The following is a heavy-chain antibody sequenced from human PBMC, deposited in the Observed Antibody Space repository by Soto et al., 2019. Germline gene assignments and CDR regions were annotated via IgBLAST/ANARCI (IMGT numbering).Heavy chain of an antibody. V-gene: IGHV1-69*01. CDR2: IIPIFGTA. CDR1: GGTFSSYA. Sequence: QVQLVQSGAEVKKPGSSVKVSCKASGGTFSSYAISWVRQAPGQGLEWMGGIIPIFGTANYAQKFQGRVTITADESTSTANMELSSLRSEDTAVYYCARSSIVVVPAAVLRIYYYYGMDVWGQGTTVTVSS. D-gene: IGHD2-2*01. CDR3: ARSSIVVVPAAVLRIYYYYGMDV. J-gene: IGHJ6*02.